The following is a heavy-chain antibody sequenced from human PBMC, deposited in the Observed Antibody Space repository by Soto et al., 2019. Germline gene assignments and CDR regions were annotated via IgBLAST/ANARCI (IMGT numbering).Heavy chain of an antibody. D-gene: IGHD3-10*01. CDR3: AKDRTRRITMLLDY. CDR2: ISGSGGST. CDR1: GFTFSSYA. Sequence: GGSLSLSCAASGFTFSSYAMSWVRQAPGKGLEWVSAISGSGGSTYYADSVKGRFTISRDNSKNTLYLQMNSLRAEGTAVYYCAKDRTRRITMLLDYWGQGTLVTVSS. V-gene: IGHV3-23*01. J-gene: IGHJ4*02.